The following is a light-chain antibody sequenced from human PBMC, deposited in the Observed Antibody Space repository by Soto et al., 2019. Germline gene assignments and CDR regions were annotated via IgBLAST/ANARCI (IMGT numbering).Light chain of an antibody. Sequence: DIQMTQSPSTLSASVGDRVTITCRASQSISSWLAWYQQKPGKAPKLLIYDASSLESGVPSRFSGSGSGTEFTLTISRLQPDDFATYYRQQYNSYSAFGQGTKLEIK. CDR2: DAS. V-gene: IGKV1-5*01. J-gene: IGKJ2*01. CDR3: QQYNSYSA. CDR1: QSISSW.